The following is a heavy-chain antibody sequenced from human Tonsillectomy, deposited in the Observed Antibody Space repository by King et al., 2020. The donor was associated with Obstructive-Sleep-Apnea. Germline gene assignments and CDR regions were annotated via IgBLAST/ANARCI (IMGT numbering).Heavy chain of an antibody. D-gene: IGHD2-15*01. CDR2: IYWDDDK. CDR3: AHRRGRTYYFDY. CDR1: GFSLSTSEVG. V-gene: IGHV2-5*02. J-gene: IGHJ4*02. Sequence: TLKESGPTLVKPTQTLTLTCTVSGFSLSTSEVGVGWIRQPPGKAPEWLALIYWDDDKRYNPSLKSRLTITKDTSKNQVVLTLTNMDPVDTATYYCAHRRGRTYYFDYWGQGTLATVSS.